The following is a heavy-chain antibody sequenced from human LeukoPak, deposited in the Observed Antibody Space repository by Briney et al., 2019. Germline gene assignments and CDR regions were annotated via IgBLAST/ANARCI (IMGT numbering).Heavy chain of an antibody. V-gene: IGHV3-23*01. CDR3: AKSRGSGSSMARGVNFDY. D-gene: IGHD3-10*01. J-gene: IGHJ4*02. CDR2: ISDGGGIT. CDR1: GFTFDDYG. Sequence: GRSLRLSCAASGFTFDDYGMSWVRQAPGKGLEWVSTISDGGGITYYADSVKGRYTISRDNSKNTLFLQMNSLRAEDTAVYYCAKSRGSGSSMARGVNFDYWGQGTLVTVSS.